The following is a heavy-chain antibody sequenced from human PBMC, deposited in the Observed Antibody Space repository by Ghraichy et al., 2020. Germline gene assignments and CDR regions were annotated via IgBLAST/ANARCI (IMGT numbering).Heavy chain of an antibody. CDR1: GGSISSSS. V-gene: IGHV4-59*01. CDR2: LYYSGST. Sequence: SETLSLTCTVSGGSISSSSWSWIRQPPGTGLEWIGYLYYSGSTNYNPSLKSRLTISVDTSKNPFSLTLSSVTAADTAVDYCARDMVVGATKYAFDIWGQGTMVTGSA. J-gene: IGHJ3*02. CDR3: ARDMVVGATKYAFDI. D-gene: IGHD1-26*01.